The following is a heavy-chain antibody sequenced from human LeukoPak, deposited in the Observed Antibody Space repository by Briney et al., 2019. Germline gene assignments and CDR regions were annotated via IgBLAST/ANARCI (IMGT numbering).Heavy chain of an antibody. CDR3: ARVKGSRYNWNPDRGAFDI. D-gene: IGHD1-20*01. Sequence: ASVKVSCKASGYTFTSYYMHWVRQAPGQGLEWMGIINPSGGSTSYEQKFQGRVTMTRDTSTSTVYMELCSLRSEDTAVYYCARVKGSRYNWNPDRGAFDIWGQGTMVTVSS. CDR1: GYTFTSYY. V-gene: IGHV1-46*01. CDR2: INPSGGST. J-gene: IGHJ3*02.